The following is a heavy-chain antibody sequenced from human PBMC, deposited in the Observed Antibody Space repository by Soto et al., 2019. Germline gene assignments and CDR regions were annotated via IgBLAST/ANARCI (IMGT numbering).Heavy chain of an antibody. J-gene: IGHJ4*02. Sequence: VKVSCKASGGTFSSYAISWVRQAPGQGLEWMGGIIPIFGTANYAQKFQGRVTITADESTSTAYMELSSLRSEDTAVYYCARDHRSSDCGGGSCYPKLDYWGQGTLVTVSS. CDR1: GGTFSSYA. CDR3: ARDHRSSDCGGGSCYPKLDY. D-gene: IGHD2-15*01. CDR2: IIPIFGTA. V-gene: IGHV1-69*13.